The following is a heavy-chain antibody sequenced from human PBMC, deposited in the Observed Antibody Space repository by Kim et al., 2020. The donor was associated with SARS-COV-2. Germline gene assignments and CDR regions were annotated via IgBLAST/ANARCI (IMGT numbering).Heavy chain of an antibody. CDR3: AREFEMVRGVISSALDS. Sequence: SQTLSLTCAVYGGSFSGYYWSWIRQPPGKGLEWIGEIKHSGSTNYNPYLKGRVTISLDTSKKQFSLKLSYVTAADTAVYYCAREFEMVRGVISSALDSWGQGTLVTVSS. CDR2: IKHSGST. V-gene: IGHV4-34*01. J-gene: IGHJ4*02. D-gene: IGHD3-10*01. CDR1: GGSFSGYY.